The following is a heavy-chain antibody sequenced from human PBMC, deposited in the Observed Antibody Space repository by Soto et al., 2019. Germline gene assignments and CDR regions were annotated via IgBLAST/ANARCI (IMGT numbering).Heavy chain of an antibody. V-gene: IGHV1-24*01. CDR2: FDPEDGET. Sequence: ASVKVSCKASGYTFTSYDINWVRQAPGKGLEWMGGFDPEDGETIYAQKFQGRVTMTEDTSTDTAYMELSSLRSEDTAVYYCATTPYSVAPNWNYRPHFDYWGQGTLVTVSS. J-gene: IGHJ4*02. CDR3: ATTPYSVAPNWNYRPHFDY. CDR1: GYTFTSYD. D-gene: IGHD1-7*01.